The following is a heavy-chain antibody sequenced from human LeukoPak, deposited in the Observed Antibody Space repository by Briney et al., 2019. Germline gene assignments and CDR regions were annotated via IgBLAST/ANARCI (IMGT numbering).Heavy chain of an antibody. CDR1: GFIFNNYG. CDR2: ISSSSNNI. V-gene: IGHV3-48*04. Sequence: PGGSLRLSCAASGFIFNNYGMNWVRQAPGKGLEWVSYISSSSNNIAYADSVKGRFTISRDNGKNSLYLQINSLRVEDTAVYYCARGGAARPDYWGQGTLVTVSS. CDR3: ARGGAARPDY. J-gene: IGHJ4*02. D-gene: IGHD6-6*01.